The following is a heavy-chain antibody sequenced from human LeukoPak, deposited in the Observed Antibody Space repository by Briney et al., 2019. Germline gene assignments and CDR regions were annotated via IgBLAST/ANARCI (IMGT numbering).Heavy chain of an antibody. Sequence: SETLSLTCTVSGGSISSSDYYWGWVRQPPGQGLEWIANIYYSGSTYYNPSLKSRITISVDTSKNQFSLKLNSVTAADTAVYYCVTLGCISGSRAFDIWGQGTMVTVSS. CDR1: GGSISSSDYY. V-gene: IGHV4-39*01. CDR2: IYYSGST. J-gene: IGHJ3*02. D-gene: IGHD3-22*01. CDR3: VTLGCISGSRAFDI.